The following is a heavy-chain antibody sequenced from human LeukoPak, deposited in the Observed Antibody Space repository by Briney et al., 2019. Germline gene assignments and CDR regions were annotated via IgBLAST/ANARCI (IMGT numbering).Heavy chain of an antibody. D-gene: IGHD1-7*01. CDR3: AKRRGLELTYYYHMDV. CDR1: GFTFSSYN. Sequence: PGGSLRLSCAASGFTFSSYNMNWVRQAPGKGLEWVSAISGSGGSTYYADSVKGRFTISRDNSKNTLYLQMNSLRADDTAVYYCAKRRGLELTYYYHMDVWGKGTTVTVSS. J-gene: IGHJ6*03. CDR2: ISGSGGST. V-gene: IGHV3-23*01.